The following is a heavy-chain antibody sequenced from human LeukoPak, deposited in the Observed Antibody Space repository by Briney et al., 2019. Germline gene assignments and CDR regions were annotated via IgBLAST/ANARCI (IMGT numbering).Heavy chain of an antibody. Sequence: PGGSLRLSCAASGFTFSTYSMNWVRQAPGKGLEWVAVISYDGSNKYYADSVKGRFTISRDNSKNTLYLQMNSLRAEDTAVYYCARDLYSSGWPFDYWGQGTLVTVSS. CDR1: GFTFSTYS. CDR2: ISYDGSNK. CDR3: ARDLYSSGWPFDY. J-gene: IGHJ4*02. D-gene: IGHD6-19*01. V-gene: IGHV3-30*03.